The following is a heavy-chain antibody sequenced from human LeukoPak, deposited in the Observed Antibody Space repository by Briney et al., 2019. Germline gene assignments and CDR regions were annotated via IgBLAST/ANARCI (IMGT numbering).Heavy chain of an antibody. J-gene: IGHJ3*02. D-gene: IGHD4-17*01. CDR2: IWYDGSKK. CDR3: ARDPGDYVGNDAFDI. V-gene: IGHV3-33*01. Sequence: PGGSLRLSCAASGFSFSTYGMHWVRQAPGKGLEWVAVIWYDGSKKYYVDSVKGRFTISRDNSKNTVYLQMSSLRAEDTAVYYCARDPGDYVGNDAFDIWGQGTMVTVSS. CDR1: GFSFSTYG.